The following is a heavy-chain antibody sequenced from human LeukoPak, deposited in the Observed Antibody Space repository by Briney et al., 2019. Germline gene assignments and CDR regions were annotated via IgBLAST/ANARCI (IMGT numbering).Heavy chain of an antibody. V-gene: IGHV3-23*01. J-gene: IGHJ4*02. CDR3: AKDVSRGTGSYPDY. Sequence: GGSLRLSCAASGFTFSSYAMNWVRQAPGTGLEWVSSISAGGDNTNYADSVKGRFTISRDNSKHTLYLQMNTLRAEDTAVYYWAKDVSRGTGSYPDYWGQGTLVTVSS. D-gene: IGHD1-26*01. CDR1: GFTFSSYA. CDR2: ISAGGDNT.